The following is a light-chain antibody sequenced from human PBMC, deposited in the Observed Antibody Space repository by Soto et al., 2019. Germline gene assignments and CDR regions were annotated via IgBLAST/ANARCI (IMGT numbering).Light chain of an antibody. CDR2: DAS. CDR3: QQYGTLIT. V-gene: IGKV3-20*01. Sequence: EIVLTQSPGTLSLSPGERATLSCRASQSLGNTYLAWYQRKPGQAPRLLIYDASSRATDIPDRFSGSGAGTDFTLTISRLEPEDSEVYYCQQYGTLITFGQGKRLAIK. J-gene: IGKJ5*01. CDR1: QSLGNTY.